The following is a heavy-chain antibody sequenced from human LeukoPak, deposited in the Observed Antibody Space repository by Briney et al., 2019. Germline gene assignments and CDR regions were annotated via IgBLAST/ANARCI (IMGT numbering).Heavy chain of an antibody. Sequence: GGSLRLSCAASGFTFSSYGMHWVRQAPGKGLEWVAVIWYDGSNKYYADSVKGRFTISRDNSKTTLYLQMNSLRAEDTAVYYCARDRIWFGESDPPARDSWFDSWGQGTLVTVSS. J-gene: IGHJ5*01. D-gene: IGHD3-10*01. CDR1: GFTFSSYG. CDR3: ARDRIWFGESDPPARDSWFDS. CDR2: IWYDGSNK. V-gene: IGHV3-33*01.